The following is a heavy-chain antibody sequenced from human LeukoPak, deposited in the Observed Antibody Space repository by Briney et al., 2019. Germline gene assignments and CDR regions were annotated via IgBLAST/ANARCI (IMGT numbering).Heavy chain of an antibody. J-gene: IGHJ4*02. CDR1: GFTFDDYA. CDR3: ARKKYGSGSLDY. D-gene: IGHD3-10*01. V-gene: IGHV3-9*01. CDR2: ISWNSGSI. Sequence: GGSLRLSCAASGFTFDDYAMHWVRQAPGKGLEWVSGISWNSGSIGYADSVKGRFTISRDNAKNSLYLQMNSLRDGDTAVYYCARKKYGSGSLDYWGQGTLVTVSS.